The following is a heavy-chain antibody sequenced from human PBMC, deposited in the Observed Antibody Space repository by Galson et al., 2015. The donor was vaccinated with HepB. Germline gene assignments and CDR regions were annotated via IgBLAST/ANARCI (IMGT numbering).Heavy chain of an antibody. D-gene: IGHD1-26*01. CDR3: ARGRAVGATTYFDY. V-gene: IGHV4-30-2*01. J-gene: IGHJ4*02. CDR1: GGSISSGGYS. Sequence: TLTLTCAVSGGSISSGGYSWSWIRQPPGKGLEWIGYIYHSGSTYYNPSLKSRVTISVDRSKNQFSLKLSSVTAADTAVYYCARGRAVGATTYFDYWGKGTLVTVSS. CDR2: IYHSGST.